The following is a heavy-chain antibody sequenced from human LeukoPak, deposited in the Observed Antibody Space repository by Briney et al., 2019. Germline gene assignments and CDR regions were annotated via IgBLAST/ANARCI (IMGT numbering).Heavy chain of an antibody. CDR2: ISGSGGST. Sequence: AGGSLRLSCAASGFTFSSYGMSWVRQAPGKGLEWVSAISGSGGSTYYADSVKGRFTISRDNSKNTLYLQMNSLRADDTAVYYCAKGHHYGSGSYWVWGQGTLVTVSS. CDR1: GFTFSSYG. V-gene: IGHV3-23*01. J-gene: IGHJ4*02. CDR3: AKGHHYGSGSYWV. D-gene: IGHD3-10*01.